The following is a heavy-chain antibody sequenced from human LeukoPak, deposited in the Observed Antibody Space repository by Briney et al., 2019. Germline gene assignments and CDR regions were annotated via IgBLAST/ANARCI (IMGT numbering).Heavy chain of an antibody. V-gene: IGHV1-18*04. CDR2: ISAYNGNT. J-gene: IGHJ6*04. CDR1: GYTFTSYG. Sequence: ASVKVSCKASGYTFTSYGISWVRQAPGQGLEWIGWISAYNGNTNYAQKLQGRVTMTTDTSTSTAYMELRSLRSDDTAVYYCARERVDTAMVTYCYYGMDVWGKGTTVTVSS. D-gene: IGHD5-18*01. CDR3: ARERVDTAMVTYCYYGMDV.